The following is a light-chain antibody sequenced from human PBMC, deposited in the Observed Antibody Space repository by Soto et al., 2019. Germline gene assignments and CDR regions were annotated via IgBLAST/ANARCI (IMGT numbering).Light chain of an antibody. CDR1: QSISSW. CDR3: QHYNTYSS. V-gene: IGKV1-5*03. CDR2: KAS. Sequence: DIQMTQSPSTLSASLRDRVMLSCRASQSISSWLAWYQQKPGKAPKLLIYKASSLESGAPSRFSGSGSGTEFTLTISSLQPDDFATYYCQHYNTYSSFGQGTKVDIK. J-gene: IGKJ1*01.